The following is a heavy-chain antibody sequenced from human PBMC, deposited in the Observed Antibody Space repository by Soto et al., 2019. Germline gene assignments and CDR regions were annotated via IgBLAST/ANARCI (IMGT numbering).Heavy chain of an antibody. CDR3: ARLWGEIGTEFDH. V-gene: IGHV1-46*01. Sequence: QGQLVQSGAEVKKPGASVKVSCKASGYTFTTYYIHWMRQAPGQGLEWMGMFNPYTGGTRYAHKFQGRVTMTGDTSTSTGYMELSRLRSDDTDVYYCARLWGEIGTEFDHWGQGTLVTVSS. J-gene: IGHJ5*02. CDR1: GYTFTTYY. D-gene: IGHD1-1*01. CDR2: FNPYTGGT.